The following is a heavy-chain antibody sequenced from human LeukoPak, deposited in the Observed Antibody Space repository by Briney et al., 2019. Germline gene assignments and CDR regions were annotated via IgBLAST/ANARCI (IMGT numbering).Heavy chain of an antibody. CDR2: ISSSSSTI. CDR1: GFTFRSYS. CDR3: ARFRYFDY. J-gene: IGHJ4*02. V-gene: IGHV3-48*04. Sequence: GGSLRLSCAASGFTFRSYSLNWVRQAPGKGLEWVSYISSSSSTIYYADSVKGRFTISRDNAKNSLYLQMNSLRAEDTAVYYCARFRYFDYWGQGTLVTVSS.